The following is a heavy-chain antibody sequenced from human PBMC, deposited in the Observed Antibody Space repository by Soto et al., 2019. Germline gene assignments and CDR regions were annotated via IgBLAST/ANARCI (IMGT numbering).Heavy chain of an antibody. Sequence: QVQLVQSGAEVKKPGASVKVSCKASGYTFTSYAMHWVRQAPGQRLEWMGWINAGNGNTKYSQKFQGRDTITRDTSASTAYMELSSLRSEDTAVYYCARSPGGPDGPGDYWGQGTLVTVSS. J-gene: IGHJ4*02. CDR1: GYTFTSYA. V-gene: IGHV1-3*01. CDR3: ARSPGGPDGPGDY. D-gene: IGHD2-15*01. CDR2: INAGNGNT.